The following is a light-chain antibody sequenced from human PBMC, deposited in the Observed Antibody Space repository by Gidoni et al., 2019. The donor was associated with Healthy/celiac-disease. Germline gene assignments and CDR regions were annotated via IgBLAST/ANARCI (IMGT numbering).Light chain of an antibody. CDR1: SSDVGGYNY. CDR3: SSYSSSSTLPVV. CDR2: DVS. J-gene: IGLJ2*01. V-gene: IGLV2-14*01. Sequence: QSALTQPASVSGSPGQSITSSCTGTSSDVGGYNYVSWYQQHPGKAPKLMLYDVSNRPSGVSNRFSGSKSGNTASLTISGLQAEDEADYYCSSYSSSSTLPVVFGGGTKLTVL.